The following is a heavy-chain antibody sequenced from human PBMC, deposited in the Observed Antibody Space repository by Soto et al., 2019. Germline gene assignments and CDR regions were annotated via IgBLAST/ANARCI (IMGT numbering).Heavy chain of an antibody. Sequence: QVQLVESGGGVVQPGRSLRLSCAASGFTFSSYGMHWVRQAPGKGLEWVAVIWYDGSNKYYADSVKGRFTISRDNSKNTLYLQMNSLRAEDTAVYYCAREGYYGSGSPDYWGQGTLVTVSS. V-gene: IGHV3-33*01. D-gene: IGHD3-10*01. J-gene: IGHJ4*02. CDR3: AREGYYGSGSPDY. CDR1: GFTFSSYG. CDR2: IWYDGSNK.